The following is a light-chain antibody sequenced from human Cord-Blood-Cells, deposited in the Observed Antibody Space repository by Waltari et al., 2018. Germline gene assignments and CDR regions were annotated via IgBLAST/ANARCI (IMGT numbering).Light chain of an antibody. CDR2: AAS. CDR3: QQSYSTPYT. CDR1: QSISSY. V-gene: IGKV1-39*01. Sequence: DIQMTQSPSSLSASVGDRVTITCRASQSISSYLNWYQQKPGKAPKLLIYAASNLQSGVPLRFSCSGSGTDFTLTISSLQPEDFATYYCQQSYSTPYTFGQGTKLEIK. J-gene: IGKJ2*01.